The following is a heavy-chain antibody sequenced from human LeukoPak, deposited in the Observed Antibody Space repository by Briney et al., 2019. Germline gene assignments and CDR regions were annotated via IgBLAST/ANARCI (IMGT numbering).Heavy chain of an antibody. J-gene: IGHJ5*02. Sequence: ASVKVSCKASGYTFTGYYMHWVRQAPGQGLEWMGWINPNSGGTNYAQKFQGRVTMTRDTSITTAYMELSSLRSDDTALYYCVRDRPHNWFDPWGQGTLATVSS. CDR3: VRDRPHNWFDP. CDR1: GYTFTGYY. CDR2: INPNSGGT. V-gene: IGHV1-2*02.